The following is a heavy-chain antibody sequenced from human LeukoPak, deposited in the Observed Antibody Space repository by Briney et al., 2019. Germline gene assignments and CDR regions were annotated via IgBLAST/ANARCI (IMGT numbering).Heavy chain of an antibody. D-gene: IGHD2-2*01. Sequence: SGGSLRPSCAASGFTFSNYAMSWVRQAPGKGLEWVSTISGSGGSTNYADSVKGRFTISRDNSKNTLYLQLNSLRAEDTAVYYCAKSTSPLYYYYGMDVWGQGTTVTVSS. CDR1: GFTFSNYA. V-gene: IGHV3-23*01. CDR2: ISGSGGST. CDR3: AKSTSPLYYYYGMDV. J-gene: IGHJ6*02.